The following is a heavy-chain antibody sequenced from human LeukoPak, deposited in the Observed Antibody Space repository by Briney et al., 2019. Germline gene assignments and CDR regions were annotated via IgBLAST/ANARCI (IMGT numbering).Heavy chain of an antibody. J-gene: IGHJ4*02. CDR3: ARAGSSGWYSGY. CDR2: IYTSGST. Sequence: SETLSLTCTVSGGSISSSSYYWSWIRQPAGKGLEWIGRIYTSGSTNYNPSLKSRVTMSVDTSKNQFSLKLSSVTAADTAVYYCARAGSSGWYSGYWGQGTLVTVSS. CDR1: GGSISSSSYY. V-gene: IGHV4-61*02. D-gene: IGHD6-19*01.